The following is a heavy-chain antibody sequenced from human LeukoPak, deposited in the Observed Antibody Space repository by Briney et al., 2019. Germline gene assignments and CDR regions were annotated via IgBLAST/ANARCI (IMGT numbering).Heavy chain of an antibody. CDR2: IIPIFGTA. J-gene: IGHJ4*02. Sequence: SVKVSCKASGGTFSSYAISWVRQAPGQGLEWMGGIIPIFGTANYAQKFQGRVTITADESTSTAYMELSRLRSDDTAVYYCARSLYSGSYYRFGYWGRGTLVTVSS. D-gene: IGHD1-26*01. CDR3: ARSLYSGSYYRFGY. V-gene: IGHV1-69*13. CDR1: GGTFSSYA.